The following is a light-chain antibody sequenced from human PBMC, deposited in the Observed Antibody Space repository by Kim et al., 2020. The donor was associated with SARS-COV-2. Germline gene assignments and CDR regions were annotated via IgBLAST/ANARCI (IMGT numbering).Light chain of an antibody. V-gene: IGLV2-14*03. CDR3: SSHTPSSTYV. J-gene: IGLJ1*01. Sequence: TEPRLGLGFFGSVSWHQVRPGKTPKLFMYDGSVRAPWVSNGFSGSETANTASMSVSGRRADDEADYSCSSHTPSSTYVFGSGTKVTVL. CDR2: DGS. CDR1: RLGLGFFGS.